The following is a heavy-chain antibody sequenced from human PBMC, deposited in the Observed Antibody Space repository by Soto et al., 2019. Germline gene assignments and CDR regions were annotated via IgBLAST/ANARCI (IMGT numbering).Heavy chain of an antibody. CDR1: GFIFSDYY. CDR3: ARAWKIEKFGVISMSKGLDV. D-gene: IGHD3-3*01. CDR2: SSNRDSST. Sequence: GSLLIACASSGFIFSDYYMTWIRQAPGKGLEPISCSSNRDSSTYYADSVKDRFVVSKDNAKNLVYLQMNSLRAEDTAVYFCARAWKIEKFGVISMSKGLDVWGQGTTVTVSS. V-gene: IGHV3-11*01. J-gene: IGHJ6*01.